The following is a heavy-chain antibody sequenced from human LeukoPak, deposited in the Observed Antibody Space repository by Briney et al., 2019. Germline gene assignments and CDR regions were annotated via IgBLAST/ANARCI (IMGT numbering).Heavy chain of an antibody. CDR3: ARDRGYYDSSGYPYFDY. J-gene: IGHJ4*02. D-gene: IGHD3-22*01. Sequence: PGGSLRLSCAASGFTFSSYAMHWVRQAPGKGLEWVAVISYDGSNKYYADSVKGRFTNSRDNSKNTLYLQMNSLRAEDTAVYYCARDRGYYDSSGYPYFDYWGQGTLVTVSS. CDR2: ISYDGSNK. V-gene: IGHV3-30-3*01. CDR1: GFTFSSYA.